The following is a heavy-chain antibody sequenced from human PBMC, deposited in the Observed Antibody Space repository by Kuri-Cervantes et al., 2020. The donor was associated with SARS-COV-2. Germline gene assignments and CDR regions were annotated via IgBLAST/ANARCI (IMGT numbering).Heavy chain of an antibody. Sequence: ASVKVSCKASGYSFTSFGISWVRQAPGQGLEWMGWINAGNGNTKYSQKFQGRVTITRDTSASTAYMELSSLRSEDTAVYYCAGGYGDYDSGGAFDIWGQGTMVTVSS. J-gene: IGHJ3*02. V-gene: IGHV1-3*01. D-gene: IGHD4-17*01. CDR2: INAGNGNT. CDR1: GYSFTSFG. CDR3: AGGYGDYDSGGAFDI.